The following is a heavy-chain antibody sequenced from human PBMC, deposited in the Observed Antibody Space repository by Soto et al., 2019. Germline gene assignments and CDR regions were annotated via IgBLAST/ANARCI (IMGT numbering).Heavy chain of an antibody. J-gene: IGHJ3*02. CDR3: AREGGYGDYHDAFDI. V-gene: IGHV3-30-3*01. CDR2: ISYDGSNK. D-gene: IGHD4-17*01. Sequence: QVQLVESGGGVVQPGRSLRLSCAASGFTFSSYAMHWVRQAPGKGLEWVAVISYDGSNKYYADSVKGRFTISRDNSKNTLYLQMNSLRAEDTAVYYCAREGGYGDYHDAFDIWGQGTMVTVSS. CDR1: GFTFSSYA.